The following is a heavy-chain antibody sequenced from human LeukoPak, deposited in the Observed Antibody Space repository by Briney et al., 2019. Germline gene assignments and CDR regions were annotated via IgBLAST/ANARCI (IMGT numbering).Heavy chain of an antibody. CDR1: GYTFTSYY. J-gene: IGHJ3*02. CDR3: ARVLRGYSYGYRHDAFDI. CDR2: INPSGGST. V-gene: IGHV1-46*01. D-gene: IGHD5-18*01. Sequence: VASVKVSCKASGYTFTSYYMHWVRQAPGQGLEWMGIINPSGGSTSYAQKFQGRVTMTRDTSTSTVYMELSSLRSEDTAVYCCARVLRGYSYGYRHDAFDIWGQGTMVTVSS.